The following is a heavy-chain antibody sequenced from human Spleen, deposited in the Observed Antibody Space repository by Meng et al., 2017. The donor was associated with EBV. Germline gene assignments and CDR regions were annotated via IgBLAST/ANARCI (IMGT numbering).Heavy chain of an antibody. CDR1: GYSFSSYV. CDR2: IDAGDGTT. J-gene: IGHJ4*02. Sequence: QVQLVQSGAVVKKPGTSLKISCKASGYSFSSYVIYWVRQAPGQRPEWMGWIDAGDGTTKYSQKFQGRVTLARDTSASTVYMELTSLRSADTAKYFCARESGIIVGGSLDCWGQGTLVTVSS. D-gene: IGHD6-19*01. V-gene: IGHV1-3*01. CDR3: ARESGIIVGGSLDC.